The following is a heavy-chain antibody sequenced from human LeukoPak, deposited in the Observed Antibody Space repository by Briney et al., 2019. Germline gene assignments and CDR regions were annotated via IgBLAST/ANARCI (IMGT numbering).Heavy chain of an antibody. CDR1: GFTSSGSA. CDR2: IRSKANGYAT. V-gene: IGHV3-73*01. Sequence: GGSLRLSCAASGFTSSGSAMHWVRQASGKGLEWVGRIRSKANGYATAYAASVKGRFTISRDDSKNTAYLQMNSLKTEDTAVYYCTRPGVGATLDYWGQGTLVTVSS. CDR3: TRPGVGATLDY. J-gene: IGHJ4*02. D-gene: IGHD1-26*01.